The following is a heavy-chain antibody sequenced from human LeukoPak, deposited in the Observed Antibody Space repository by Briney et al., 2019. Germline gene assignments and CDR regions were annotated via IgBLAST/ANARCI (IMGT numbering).Heavy chain of an antibody. CDR3: TRHRGFGTPPFDY. Sequence: SETLSLTCAVSGGSISSSNWWSWVRQPPGKGLEWIGEIYHSGSTNYNPSLKSRVTISVDKSKNQFSLKLSSVTAADTAVYYCTRHRGFGTPPFDYWGQGTLVTVSS. D-gene: IGHD3-16*01. V-gene: IGHV4-4*02. CDR1: GGSISSSNW. CDR2: IYHSGST. J-gene: IGHJ4*02.